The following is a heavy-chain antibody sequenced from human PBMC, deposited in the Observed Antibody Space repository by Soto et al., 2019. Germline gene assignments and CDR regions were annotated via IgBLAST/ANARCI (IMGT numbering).Heavy chain of an antibody. CDR2: ISYDGSNK. CDR1: GFTFSSYA. Sequence: GGSLRLSCAASGFTFSSYAMHWVRQAPGKGLEWVAVISYDGSNKYYADSVKGRFTISRDNSKNTLYLQMNSLRAEDTAVYYCTTGLRISGEVVDPWGQGTLVTVSS. CDR3: TTGLRISGEVVDP. J-gene: IGHJ5*02. V-gene: IGHV3-30-3*01. D-gene: IGHD3-3*01.